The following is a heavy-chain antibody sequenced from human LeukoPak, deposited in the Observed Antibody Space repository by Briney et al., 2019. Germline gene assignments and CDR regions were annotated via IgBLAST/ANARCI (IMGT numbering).Heavy chain of an antibody. J-gene: IGHJ4*02. CDR3: ARDYYYDSSGYYSGY. CDR2: ISAYNGNT. Sequence: ASVEVSCKASGYTFTSYGISWVRQAPGQGLEWMGWISAYNGNTNYAQKLQGRVTMTTDTSTSTAYMELRSLRSDDTAVYYCARDYYYDSSGYYSGYWGQGTLVTVSS. CDR1: GYTFTSYG. V-gene: IGHV1-18*01. D-gene: IGHD3-22*01.